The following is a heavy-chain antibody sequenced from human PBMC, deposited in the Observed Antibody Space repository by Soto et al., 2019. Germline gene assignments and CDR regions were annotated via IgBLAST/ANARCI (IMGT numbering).Heavy chain of an antibody. Sequence: EVQLLESGGGLAQPGGSLRLSCAASGFTFSDSAMSWVRQAPGKGLEWVSGISGSGGGGTTYYAHSVRARFTISKDNSKNTLYLHMNILRAEDTAVYYCAKLGVIGEFLSYWGQGTMVTVSS. D-gene: IGHD3-16*01. J-gene: IGHJ1*01. CDR2: ISGSGGGGTT. V-gene: IGHV3-23*01. CDR3: AKLGVIGEFLSY. CDR1: GFTFSDSA.